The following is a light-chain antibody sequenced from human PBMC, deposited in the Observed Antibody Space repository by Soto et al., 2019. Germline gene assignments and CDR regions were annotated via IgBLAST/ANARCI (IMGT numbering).Light chain of an antibody. CDR1: QGISSY. Sequence: DIQLTQSPSFLSASVGDRVTITCRASQGISSYLAWYQQKPGKAPKLLIYAASTLQSGFPSRFRGSGSGTEFTLTIRILQPEDFETYYCQQLNSYPYTFGQGTKLEIK. V-gene: IGKV1-9*01. J-gene: IGKJ2*01. CDR3: QQLNSYPYT. CDR2: AAS.